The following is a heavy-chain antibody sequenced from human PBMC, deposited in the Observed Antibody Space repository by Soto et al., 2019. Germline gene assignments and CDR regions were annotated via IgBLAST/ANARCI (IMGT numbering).Heavy chain of an antibody. Sequence: QLQLQESGSGLLKPSQTLSLTCAVSGGSVSSGGYSWGCLRPPLGKGLEWTGYSYHRGGTDVNPSFQSRVTISLDRSQNQCSRKLESVSAADTAVYYCARSLLTRIRGATIPYYSVMDVWGQWTTVTVSS. J-gene: IGHJ6*02. CDR1: GGSVSSGGYS. D-gene: IGHD3-10*01. CDR2: SYHRGGT. CDR3: ARSLLTRIRGATIPYYSVMDV. V-gene: IGHV4-30-2*01.